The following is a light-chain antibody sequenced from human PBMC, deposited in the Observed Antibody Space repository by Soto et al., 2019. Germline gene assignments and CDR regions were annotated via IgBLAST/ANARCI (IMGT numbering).Light chain of an antibody. V-gene: IGKV3D-20*02. CDR3: QQRTDRPPWT. J-gene: IGKJ1*01. CDR2: GAS. Sequence: EIVLTQSPGTLSLSPGERATLSCRASQSVGSNFLAWYQQKPGQAPRLLIYGASSRATGIPARFSGTGSGTDFSLTISRLEPEDFAVYYCQQRTDRPPWTFGQGTKVESK. CDR1: QSVGSNF.